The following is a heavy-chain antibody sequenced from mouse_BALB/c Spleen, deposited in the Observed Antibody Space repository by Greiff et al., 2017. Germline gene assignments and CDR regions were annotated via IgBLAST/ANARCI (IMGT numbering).Heavy chain of an antibody. Sequence: EVKLVESGPSLVKPSQTLSLTCSVTGDSITSGYWNWIRKFPGNKLEYMGYISYSGSTYYNPSLKSRISITRDTSKNQYYLQLNSVTTEDTATYYCARSSYGNFPWFAYWGQGTLVTVSA. V-gene: IGHV3-8*02. CDR1: GDSITSGY. J-gene: IGHJ3*01. CDR2: ISYSGST. CDR3: ARSSYGNFPWFAY. D-gene: IGHD2-10*01.